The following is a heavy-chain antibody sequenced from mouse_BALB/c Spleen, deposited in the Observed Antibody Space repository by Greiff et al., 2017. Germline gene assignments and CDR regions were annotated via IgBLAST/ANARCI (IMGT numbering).Heavy chain of an antibody. J-gene: IGHJ4*01. D-gene: IGHD3-1*01. V-gene: IGHV7-3*02. Sequence: EVKLMESGGGLVQPGGSLRLSCATSGFTFTDYYMSWVRQPPGKALEWLGFIRNKANGYTTEYSASVKGRFTISRDNSQSILYLQMNTLRAEDSATYYCARDSSGLYAMDYWGQGTSVTVSS. CDR1: GFTFTDYY. CDR3: ARDSSGLYAMDY. CDR2: IRNKANGYTT.